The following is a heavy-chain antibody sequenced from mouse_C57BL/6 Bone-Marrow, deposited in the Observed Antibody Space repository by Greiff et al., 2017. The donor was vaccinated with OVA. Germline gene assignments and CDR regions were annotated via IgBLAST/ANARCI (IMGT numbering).Heavy chain of an antibody. J-gene: IGHJ2*01. CDR1: GFTFTDYY. V-gene: IGHV7-3*01. D-gene: IGHD2-5*01. CDR2: IRNKANGYTT. Sequence: EVKLMESGGGLVQPGGSLSLSCAASGFTFTDYYISWVRQPPGKALEWLGFIRNKANGYTTEYSASVKGRFTISRDNSQSILYLQMNALRAEDSATYYCARYHSNYFDYWGEGTTLTVAS. CDR3: ARYHSNYFDY.